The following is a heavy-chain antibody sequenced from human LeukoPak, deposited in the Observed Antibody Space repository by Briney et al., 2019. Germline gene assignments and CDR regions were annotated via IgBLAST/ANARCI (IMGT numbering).Heavy chain of an antibody. J-gene: IGHJ1*01. Sequence: PSETLSLTCSVSGYSISSGYYWAWIRQPPGKGLEWIGNIYHSGSTYYNPSLKSRVTISVDTSKNQFSLKLSSVTAADTAVYYCARDEGGSYSVWYSQHWGQGTLVTVSS. CDR2: IYHSGST. CDR3: ARDEGGSYSVWYSQH. D-gene: IGHD3-16*01. V-gene: IGHV4-38-2*02. CDR1: GYSISSGYY.